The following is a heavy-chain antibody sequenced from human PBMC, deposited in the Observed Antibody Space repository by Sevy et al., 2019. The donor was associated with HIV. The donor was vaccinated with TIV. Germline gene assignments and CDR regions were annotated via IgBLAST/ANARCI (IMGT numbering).Heavy chain of an antibody. CDR3: ARVKAYCSGGSCYSTMGADV. D-gene: IGHD2-15*01. J-gene: IGHJ6*02. CDR2: ISSSSNYI. V-gene: IGHV3-21*01. Sequence: GGSLRLSCAVSGFTFSTYSMTWVRQAPGKGLEWVSSISSSSNYIYYPDSVKGRFTISRDNAKNSLYLQMNSLGAEDTAVYYCARVKAYCSGGSCYSTMGADVWGQGTTVTVSS. CDR1: GFTFSTYS.